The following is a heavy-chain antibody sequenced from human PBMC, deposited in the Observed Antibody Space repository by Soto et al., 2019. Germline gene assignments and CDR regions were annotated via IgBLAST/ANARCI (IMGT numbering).Heavy chain of an antibody. J-gene: IGHJ3*02. D-gene: IGHD3-3*01. CDR3: ARVPYYDFWSGYAPHDAFDI. CDR1: GFTFSSYE. CDR2: ISSSGSTI. Sequence: EVQLVESGGGLVQPGGSLRLSCAASGFTFSSYEMNWVRQAPGKGLEWVSYISSSGSTIYYADSVKGRFTISRDNAKNSLYLQMNSLRADDTAVYYCARVPYYDFWSGYAPHDAFDIWGQGTMVTVSS. V-gene: IGHV3-48*03.